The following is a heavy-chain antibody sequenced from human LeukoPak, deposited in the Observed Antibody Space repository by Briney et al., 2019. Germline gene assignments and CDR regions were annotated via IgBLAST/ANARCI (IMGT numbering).Heavy chain of an antibody. V-gene: IGHV3-23*01. D-gene: IGHD3-10*01. CDR2: IRGSGGST. Sequence: GGSLRLSCAASGFTSTSYAMSWVRQAPGRGLEWVSAIRGSGGSTYYADSVKGRFTTSRDNSKNTLYLQMNSLRAEDTAVYYCAKVGKVRSAFDIWGQGSMVTVSS. CDR1: GFTSTSYA. CDR3: AKVGKVRSAFDI. J-gene: IGHJ3*02.